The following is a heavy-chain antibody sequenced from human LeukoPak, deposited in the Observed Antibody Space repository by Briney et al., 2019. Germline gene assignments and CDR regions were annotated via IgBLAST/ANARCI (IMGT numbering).Heavy chain of an antibody. CDR2: ISYDDTYK. D-gene: IGHD7-27*01. J-gene: IGHJ5*02. V-gene: IGHV3-30*04. CDR1: GFTFSTYA. CDR3: ARAVSPGASNWFDP. Sequence: GGSPRLSCAASGFTFSTYAMHWVRQAPGKRLEWVAVISYDDTYKFYADSVRGRFTISRDNSKNTLYLEMTSLRPEETAFYYCARAVSPGASNWFDPWGQGTLVTVSS.